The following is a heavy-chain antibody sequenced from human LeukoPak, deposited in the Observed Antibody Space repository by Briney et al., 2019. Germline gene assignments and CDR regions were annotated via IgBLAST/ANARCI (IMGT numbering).Heavy chain of an antibody. CDR1: GYTFTSYG. CDR2: ISAYNGNT. Sequence: EASVTVSCMASGYTFTSYGISWVRQAPGQGLEWMGWISAYNGNTNYPQKLQGRVTMTTDTSTSTAYMELRSLRSDDTAVYYCARDYIVVVVAAPPQAPMDVWGQGTTVTVSS. D-gene: IGHD2-15*01. CDR3: ARDYIVVVVAAPPQAPMDV. J-gene: IGHJ6*02. V-gene: IGHV1-18*01.